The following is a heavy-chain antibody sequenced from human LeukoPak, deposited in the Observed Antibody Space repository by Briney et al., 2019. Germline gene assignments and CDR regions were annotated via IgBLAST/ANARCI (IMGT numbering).Heavy chain of an antibody. CDR3: AAPPRAGARPPYDY. CDR2: IRHDGNAK. CDR1: GFAFSDFW. Sequence: GSLRLSCAASGFAFSDFWMSWVRQAPGKGLEWVANIRHDGNAKNYVPSVRGRFTISRDNAKNSLYLQMNSLRAEDTAIYYCAAPPRAGARPPYDYWGHGAQVTVSS. V-gene: IGHV3-7*03. J-gene: IGHJ4*01. D-gene: IGHD6-6*01.